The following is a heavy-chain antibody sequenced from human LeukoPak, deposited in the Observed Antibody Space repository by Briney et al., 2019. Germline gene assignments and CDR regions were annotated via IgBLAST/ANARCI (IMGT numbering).Heavy chain of an antibody. Sequence: GRSLRLSCAASGFTFSSYGMHWVRQAPGKGLEWVAFIRYDGSNKYYADSVKGRFTISRDNSKNTLYLQMNSLRAEDTAVYYCAKAPIRYSSSWYAFDYWGQGTPVTVSS. V-gene: IGHV3-30*02. CDR3: AKAPIRYSSSWYAFDY. CDR2: IRYDGSNK. CDR1: GFTFSSYG. J-gene: IGHJ4*02. D-gene: IGHD6-13*01.